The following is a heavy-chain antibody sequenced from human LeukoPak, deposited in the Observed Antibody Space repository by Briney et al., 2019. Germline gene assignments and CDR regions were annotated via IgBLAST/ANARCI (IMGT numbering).Heavy chain of an antibody. CDR3: ARDRGGAILS. CDR1: GGSISSETYF. D-gene: IGHD2-15*01. J-gene: IGHJ5*02. Sequence: PSETLSLTCTVSGGSISSETYFWNWLRQPPGKGLEWIGSIYHSGSTYYNPSLKSRVTISVDTSKNQFSLKLSSVTAADTAVYYCARDRGGAILSWGQGTLVTVSS. V-gene: IGHV4-39*07. CDR2: IYHSGST.